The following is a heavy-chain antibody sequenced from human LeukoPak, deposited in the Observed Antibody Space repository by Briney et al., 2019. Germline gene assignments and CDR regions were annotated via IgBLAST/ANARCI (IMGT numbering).Heavy chain of an antibody. J-gene: IGHJ6*04. CDR1: GGSFSGYY. V-gene: IGHV4-34*01. CDR3: ARDPLIAVAGTMNYYGMDV. D-gene: IGHD6-19*01. CDR2: INHSGST. Sequence: SETLSLTCAVYGGSFSGYYWSWIRQPPGKGLEWIGEINHSGSTNYNPSLKSRVTISVDTSKNRFSLKLSSVTAADTAVYYCARDPLIAVAGTMNYYGMDVWGKETTVTVSS.